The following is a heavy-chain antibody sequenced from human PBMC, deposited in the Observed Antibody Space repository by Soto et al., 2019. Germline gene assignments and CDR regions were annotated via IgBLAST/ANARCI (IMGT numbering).Heavy chain of an antibody. Sequence: ASVKVSCKASGYTFTSYGISGVRQAPGQGLEWMGWISAYNGNTNYAQRLQGRVTMTTDTSTSTAYMELRSLRSDDTAVYYCARVKAAAGKGNYYYYGMDVWGQGTTVTVSS. CDR1: GYTFTSYG. D-gene: IGHD6-13*01. J-gene: IGHJ6*02. V-gene: IGHV1-18*04. CDR2: ISAYNGNT. CDR3: ARVKAAAGKGNYYYYGMDV.